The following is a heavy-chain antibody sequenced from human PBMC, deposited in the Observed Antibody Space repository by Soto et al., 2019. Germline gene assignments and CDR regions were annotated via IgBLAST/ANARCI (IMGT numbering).Heavy chain of an antibody. CDR1: GFTFSNAW. D-gene: IGHD4-4*01. V-gene: IGHV3-15*01. Sequence: GGSLRLSCAASGFTFSNAWMSWVRQAPGKGLEWVGRIKSKTDGGTTDYAAPVKGRFTISRDDSKNTLYLQMNSLKTEDTAVYYCTTGILQRSRWDYYYRMDVWGQGTTVTV. CDR3: TTGILQRSRWDYYYRMDV. J-gene: IGHJ6*02. CDR2: IKSKTDGGTT.